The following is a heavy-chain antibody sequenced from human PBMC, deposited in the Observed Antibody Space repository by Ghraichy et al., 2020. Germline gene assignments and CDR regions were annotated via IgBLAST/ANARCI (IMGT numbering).Heavy chain of an antibody. CDR3: ARFSYYDSSSHAFDI. CDR1: GFSLSTSGMC. Sequence: QTLSLTCTFSGFSLSTSGMCVSWIRQPPGKALEWLALIDWDDDKYYSTSLKTRLTISKDTSKNQVVLTMTNMDPVDTATYYCARFSYYDSSSHAFDIWGQGTMVTVSS. D-gene: IGHD3-22*01. CDR2: IDWDDDK. J-gene: IGHJ3*02. V-gene: IGHV2-70*01.